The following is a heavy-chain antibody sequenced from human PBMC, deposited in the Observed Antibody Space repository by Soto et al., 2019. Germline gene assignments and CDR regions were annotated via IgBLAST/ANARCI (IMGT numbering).Heavy chain of an antibody. V-gene: IGHV3-15*01. CDR3: RRVWDYPVL. CDR1: GFTFANAW. D-gene: IGHD1-7*01. Sequence: EVQLVESGGGLVKPGGSLRLSCAASGFTFANAWMSWVRQAPGKGLEWVGRVRSKADGGTTDYAAPVKGRFTISRDDSENTLYLQMNSLKIDDTAVYYCRRVWDYPVLWGQGTLVTVSS. CDR2: VRSKADGGTT. J-gene: IGHJ4*02.